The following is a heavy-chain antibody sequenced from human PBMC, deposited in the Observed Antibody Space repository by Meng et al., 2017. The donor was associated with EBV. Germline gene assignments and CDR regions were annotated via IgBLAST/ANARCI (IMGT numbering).Heavy chain of an antibody. CDR1: GYTFTSYG. J-gene: IGHJ4*02. CDR3: ARDGRLYDTPSPFDY. V-gene: IGHV1-18*01. D-gene: IGHD3-22*01. CDR2: ISAYNGNT. Sequence: QVQLVKSGAEVKNAWAAVNVYCKASGYTFTSYGISWVRQAPGQGLEWMGWISAYNGNTNYAQKLQGRVTMTTDTSTSTAYMELRSLRSDDTAVYYCARDGRLYDTPSPFDYWGQGTLVTVSS.